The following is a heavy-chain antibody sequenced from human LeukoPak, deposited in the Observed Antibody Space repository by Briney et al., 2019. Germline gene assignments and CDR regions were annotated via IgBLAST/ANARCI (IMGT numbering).Heavy chain of an antibody. CDR1: GGTFSSYA. Sequence: GASVKVSCKASGGTFSSYAISGVRQAPGQGLEWMGGIIPIFGTANYAQKSQGRVTITADESTSTAYMELSSLRSEDTAVYYCARDRWAGYCSGGSCYPDYYYYGMDVWGQGTTVTVSS. V-gene: IGHV1-69*13. CDR2: IIPIFGTA. J-gene: IGHJ6*02. D-gene: IGHD2-15*01. CDR3: ARDRWAGYCSGGSCYPDYYYYGMDV.